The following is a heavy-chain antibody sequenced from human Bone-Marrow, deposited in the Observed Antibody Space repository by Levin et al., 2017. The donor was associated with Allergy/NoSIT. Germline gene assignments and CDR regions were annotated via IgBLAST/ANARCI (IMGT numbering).Heavy chain of an antibody. D-gene: IGHD2-15*01. CDR3: TTSLLILKLGGEDREDY. CDR2: VRSKAKDYAT. Sequence: PGGSLRLSCAASGFTIRNSAFHWVRQAPGQGLEWVGHVRSKAKDYATSYAESVRGRFTISRDDSKDTAFLQMNNLRSDDTALYYCTTSLLILKLGGEDREDYWGQGIQVTVSS. J-gene: IGHJ4*02. V-gene: IGHV3-73*01. CDR1: GFTIRNSA.